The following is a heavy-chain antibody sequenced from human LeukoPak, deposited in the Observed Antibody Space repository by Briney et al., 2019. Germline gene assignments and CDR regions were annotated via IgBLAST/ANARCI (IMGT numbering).Heavy chain of an antibody. J-gene: IGHJ6*02. CDR3: ARAYSYGSDYYYGMDV. CDR1: GYTFTSYG. V-gene: IGHV1-18*01. CDR2: ISGYNGNT. Sequence: ASVKVSCKASGYTFTSYGISWVRQAPGQGLEWMGWISGYNGNTKYAHKVQGRVTMTTDTSTGTAYMELRSLRSDDTAVYYCARAYSYGSDYYYGMDVWGQGTTVTVSS. D-gene: IGHD5-18*01.